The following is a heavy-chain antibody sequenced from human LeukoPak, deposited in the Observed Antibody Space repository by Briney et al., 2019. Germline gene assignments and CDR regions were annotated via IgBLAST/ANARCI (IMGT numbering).Heavy chain of an antibody. D-gene: IGHD3-3*01. V-gene: IGHV3-23*01. CDR3: AKSGTLRFLEWLPRSDDAFDI. J-gene: IGHJ3*02. CDR1: GFTFSSYA. Sequence: GGSLRLSCAASGFTFSSYAMSWVRQAPGKGLEWVSAISGRGGSTYYADSVKGRFTISRDNSKNTLYLQMNSLRAEDTAVYYCAKSGTLRFLEWLPRSDDAFDIWGQGTMVTVSS. CDR2: ISGRGGST.